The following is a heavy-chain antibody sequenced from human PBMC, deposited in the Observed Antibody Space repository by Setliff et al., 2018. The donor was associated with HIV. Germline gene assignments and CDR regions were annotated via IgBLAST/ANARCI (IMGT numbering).Heavy chain of an antibody. D-gene: IGHD1-26*01. CDR3: AKGGGGPSDRFDH. V-gene: IGHV3-23*01. CDR2: IGGSGAVT. Sequence: GESLKISCADPKLTFHGYAVSWVRQVPGKGLEWVSSIGGSGAVTYYAASVKGRFTISRDNLKHILYLQMDNLRAEDTAVYYCAKGGGGPSDRFDHWGQGTLVTVSS. J-gene: IGHJ4*02. CDR1: KLTFHGYA.